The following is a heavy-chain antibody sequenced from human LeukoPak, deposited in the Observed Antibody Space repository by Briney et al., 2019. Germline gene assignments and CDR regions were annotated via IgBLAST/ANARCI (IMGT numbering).Heavy chain of an antibody. J-gene: IGHJ4*02. CDR1: GYTFTGYY. Sequence: EASVKVSCKASGYTFTGYYMHWVRQAPGQGLEWMGWINPNSGGTNYAQKFQGRVTMTRDTSISTAYMELSRLRSDDTAVYYCARASDLEWSHGFDYWGQGTLVTVSS. D-gene: IGHD3-3*01. CDR2: INPNSGGT. CDR3: ARASDLEWSHGFDY. V-gene: IGHV1-2*02.